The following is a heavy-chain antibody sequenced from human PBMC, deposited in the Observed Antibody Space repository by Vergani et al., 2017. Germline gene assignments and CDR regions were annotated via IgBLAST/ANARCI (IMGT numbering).Heavy chain of an antibody. CDR3: AHRRVPTWEPNRKYYFDY. CDR1: GFSLSTSGVG. D-gene: IGHD1-26*01. Sequence: QITLKESGPTLVKPTPTLTLTCTFSGFSLSTSGVGVGWIRQPPGKALEWLALIYWNDDKRYSPSLKSRLTITKDTSKNQVVLTMTNMDPVDTATYYCAHRRVPTWEPNRKYYFDYWGQGTLVTVSS. J-gene: IGHJ4*02. CDR2: IYWNDDK. V-gene: IGHV2-5*01.